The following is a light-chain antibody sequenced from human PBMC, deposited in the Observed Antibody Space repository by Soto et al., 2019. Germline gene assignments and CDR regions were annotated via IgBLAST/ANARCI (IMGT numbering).Light chain of an antibody. CDR2: DAS. CDR3: QQYSSSRT. V-gene: IGKV3-20*01. Sequence: EILLTPSPFTLSLSPGGIATLSCRASQSVSSNYLAWYQQKPGQAPRLLMYDASSRATGIPDRFSGSGSGTDFTLTISRLEPEDFAVYYCQQYSSSRTFGQGTKVDNK. J-gene: IGKJ1*01. CDR1: QSVSSNY.